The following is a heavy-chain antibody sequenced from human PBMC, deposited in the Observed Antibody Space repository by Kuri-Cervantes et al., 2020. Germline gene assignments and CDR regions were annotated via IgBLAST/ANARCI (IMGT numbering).Heavy chain of an antibody. CDR2: IYYSGST. CDR1: GGSINTYY. J-gene: IGHJ3*02. V-gene: IGHV4-59*01. CDR3: ARGVWQQPVLGALDI. D-gene: IGHD6-13*01. Sequence: SETLSLTCTVPGGSINTYYWTWIRQPPGKGLERIGYIYYSGSTNYNPSLKSRVTISLDTSKNQFSLKLSSVIAADTAIYYCARGVWQQPVLGALDIWGQGTMVTVSS.